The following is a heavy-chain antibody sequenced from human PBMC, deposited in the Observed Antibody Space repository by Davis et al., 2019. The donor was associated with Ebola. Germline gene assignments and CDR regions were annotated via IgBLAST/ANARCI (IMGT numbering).Heavy chain of an antibody. Sequence: GESLKISCAASGFTFSSYGMHWVRQAPGKGLEWVAVIWYDGSNKYYADSVKGRFTISRDNSKNTLYLQMNSLRAEDTAVYYCAREGLIVGATPRTWGQGILVTVSS. D-gene: IGHD1-26*01. V-gene: IGHV3-33*01. CDR3: AREGLIVGATPRT. CDR2: IWYDGSNK. CDR1: GFTFSSYG. J-gene: IGHJ4*01.